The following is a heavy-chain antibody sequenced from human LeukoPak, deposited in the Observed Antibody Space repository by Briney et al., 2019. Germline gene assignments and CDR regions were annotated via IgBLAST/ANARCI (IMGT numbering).Heavy chain of an antibody. Sequence: GPPLRISCRGSGAPFNNYWIAWVRQLPGKGLEWMGIIYPGDSHTRYSPAFQDQVTISADKSISTAYLQWSSLKASDTAIYYCARLYTRLARSIWGRFDLWGQGTLVTVSS. V-gene: IGHV5-51*01. CDR1: GAPFNNYW. CDR2: IYPGDSHT. CDR3: ARLYTRLARSIWGRFDL. J-gene: IGHJ5*02. D-gene: IGHD3-16*01.